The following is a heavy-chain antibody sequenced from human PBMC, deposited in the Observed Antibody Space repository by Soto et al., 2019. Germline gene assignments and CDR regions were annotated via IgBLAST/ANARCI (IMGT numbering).Heavy chain of an antibody. CDR2: IGTAGDP. CDR1: GFTFSSYD. Sequence: GWSLRLSCAASGFTFSSYDMHWVRQATGKGLEWVSAIGTAGDPYYPGSVKGRFTISRENAKNSLYLQMNSLRAGDTAVYYCARGGGYCSGGSCYSGYYYYGMDVWGQGTTV. CDR3: ARGGGYCSGGSCYSGYYYYGMDV. V-gene: IGHV3-13*05. D-gene: IGHD2-15*01. J-gene: IGHJ6*02.